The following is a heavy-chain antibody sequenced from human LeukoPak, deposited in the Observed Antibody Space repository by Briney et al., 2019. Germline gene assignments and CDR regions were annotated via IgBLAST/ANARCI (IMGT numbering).Heavy chain of an antibody. D-gene: IGHD3-10*01. CDR1: GGSISSYY. CDR2: IYYSGST. J-gene: IGHJ6*03. Sequence: SETLSLTCTVSGGSISSYYWSWIRQPPGKGLEWIGYIYYSGSTNYNPSLKSRVTISVDTSKNQFSLKLSSVTAADTAVYYCARGEMKFGGLSEWVESLGYYYMDVWGKGTTVTVSS. V-gene: IGHV4-59*01. CDR3: ARGEMKFGGLSEWVESLGYYYMDV.